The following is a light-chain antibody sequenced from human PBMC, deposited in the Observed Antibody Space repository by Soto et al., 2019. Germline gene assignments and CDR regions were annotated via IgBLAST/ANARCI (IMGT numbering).Light chain of an antibody. CDR3: QQYGSSPPLT. CDR1: QSVTSSY. J-gene: IGKJ4*01. V-gene: IGKV3-20*01. CDR2: GAS. Sequence: EIVLTQSPGTLSLSLGERATLSCRASQSVTSSYLAWYQQKPGQAPRLLIYGASSGATGIPDRFSGSGSGTDFTLTISRLEPEDFAVYYCQQYGSSPPLTFGGGTKVDMK.